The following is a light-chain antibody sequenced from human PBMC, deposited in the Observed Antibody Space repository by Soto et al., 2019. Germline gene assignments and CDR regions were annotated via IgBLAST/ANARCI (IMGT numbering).Light chain of an antibody. CDR3: QQYKDYSTYT. CDR1: QSVHNW. V-gene: IGKV1-5*01. CDR2: DAS. J-gene: IGKJ2*01. Sequence: IQMTQSPSTLSPSVGDRVTITCRASQSVHNWLAWYQQKPGEAPRLLIYDASTLQSGVPSRFSGSGSGTEFTLTISRLQTDDLATYYGQQYKDYSTYTVGQLTKGELK.